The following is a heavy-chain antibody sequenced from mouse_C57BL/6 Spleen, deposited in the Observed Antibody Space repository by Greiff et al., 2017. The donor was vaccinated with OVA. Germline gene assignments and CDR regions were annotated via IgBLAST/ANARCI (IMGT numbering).Heavy chain of an antibody. V-gene: IGHV1-82*01. Sequence: VQLQQSGPELVKPGASVKISCKASGYAFSSSWMNWVKQRPGKGLEWIGRIYPGDGDTNYNGKFKGKATLTADKSSSTAYIQLSSLTSEDSAVYFCARTSITTVVEGFAYWGQGTLVTVSA. J-gene: IGHJ3*01. CDR3: ARTSITTVVEGFAY. D-gene: IGHD1-1*01. CDR2: IYPGDGDT. CDR1: GYAFSSSW.